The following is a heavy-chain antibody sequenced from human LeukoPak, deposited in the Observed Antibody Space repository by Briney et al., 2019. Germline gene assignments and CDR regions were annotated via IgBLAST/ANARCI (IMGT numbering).Heavy chain of an antibody. CDR3: ARDYYDSSGYSLFAFDI. Sequence: SQTLSLTCAISGDSVSSNSAAWNWIRQSPSRGLEWLGRTHYRSKWYIDYAGSVRSRITINPDTSKNQFSLQLNSVTPEDTAVYYCARDYYDSSGYSLFAFDIWGQGTMVTVSS. CDR1: GDSVSSNSAA. CDR2: THYRSKWYI. J-gene: IGHJ3*02. V-gene: IGHV6-1*01. D-gene: IGHD3-22*01.